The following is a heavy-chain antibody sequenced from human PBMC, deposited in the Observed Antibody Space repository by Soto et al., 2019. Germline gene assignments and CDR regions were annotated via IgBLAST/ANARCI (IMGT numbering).Heavy chain of an antibody. CDR1: GYTFTSYD. Sequence: QVQLVQSGAEVKKPGASVKVSCKASGYTFTSYDINWVRQATGQGLEWMGWMNPNSGNTGYAQKFQGRVTMTRNTSISTAYMELSSLRSEDTAVYYCAGRITMVRGVIITGLGSFDYWGQGTLVTVSS. CDR3: AGRITMVRGVIITGLGSFDY. D-gene: IGHD3-10*01. V-gene: IGHV1-8*01. CDR2: MNPNSGNT. J-gene: IGHJ4*02.